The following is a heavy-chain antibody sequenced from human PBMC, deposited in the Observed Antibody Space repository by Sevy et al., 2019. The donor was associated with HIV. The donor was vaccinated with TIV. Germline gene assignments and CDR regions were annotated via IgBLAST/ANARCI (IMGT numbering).Heavy chain of an antibody. V-gene: IGHV3-23*01. D-gene: IGHD2-8*01. J-gene: IGHJ4*02. CDR3: AREGCTKPHDY. CDR2: LSFGCGEI. CDR1: GFTFSKYS. Sequence: GGSLRLSCAASGFTFSKYSMSWVRQPPGKGLEWFSTLSFGCGEINHADSVKGRFTISKDNSKNSLYLQMNNLRAEDTDVYYCAREGCTKPHDYWGQGTLVTVSS.